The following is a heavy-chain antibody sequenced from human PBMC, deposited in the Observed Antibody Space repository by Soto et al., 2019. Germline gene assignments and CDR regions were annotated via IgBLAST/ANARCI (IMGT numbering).Heavy chain of an antibody. J-gene: IGHJ4*02. V-gene: IGHV4-39*01. Sequence: SETLSLTCRVSANLISNTTYYWARVRHAPGKGLEWVGSSEFSGRGSSHYNPSVKSRGTISVVTSKNQVSLKLTSVSAADSAVYYFARPRYSDGTSGYYPFEYWGQGTLGTGSS. CDR2: SEFSGRG. D-gene: IGHD3-3*01. CDR1: ANLISNTTYY. CDR3: ARPRYSDGTSGYYPFEY.